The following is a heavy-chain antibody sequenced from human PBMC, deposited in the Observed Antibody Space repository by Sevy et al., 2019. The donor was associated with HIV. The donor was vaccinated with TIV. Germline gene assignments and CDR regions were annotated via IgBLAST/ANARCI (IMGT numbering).Heavy chain of an antibody. Sequence: ASVKVSCKASGGTFSSYAISWVRQAPGQGLEWMGGIIPIFGTANYAQKFQGRVTITADESTSTAYMELSSLRSEDTAVYYWARDRASIAVAVTGYYGMDVWGQGTTVTVSS. J-gene: IGHJ6*02. D-gene: IGHD6-19*01. CDR3: ARDRASIAVAVTGYYGMDV. CDR1: GGTFSSYA. CDR2: IIPIFGTA. V-gene: IGHV1-69*13.